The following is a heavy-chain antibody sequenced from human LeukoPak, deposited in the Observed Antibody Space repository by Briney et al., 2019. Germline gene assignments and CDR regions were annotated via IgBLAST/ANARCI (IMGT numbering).Heavy chain of an antibody. CDR3: ARVFIDGSSDY. D-gene: IGHD6-6*01. J-gene: IGHJ4*02. CDR2: ISYDGSNK. Sequence: PGRSLRLSCAASGFTFSSYAMHWVRQAPGKGLEWVAVISYDGSNKYYADSVKGRFTISRDNSKNTLYLQINSLRAEDTAVYYCARVFIDGSSDYWGQGTLVTVSS. CDR1: GFTFSSYA. V-gene: IGHV3-30*04.